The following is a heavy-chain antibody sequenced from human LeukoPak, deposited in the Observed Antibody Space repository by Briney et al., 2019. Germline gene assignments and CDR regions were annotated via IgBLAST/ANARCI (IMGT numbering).Heavy chain of an antibody. V-gene: IGHV4-34*01. J-gene: IGHJ1*01. CDR3: ARHAGYCSGGSCYAEYFQH. CDR2: IYYSGST. D-gene: IGHD2-15*01. Sequence: SETLSLTCAVYGESFSDYSWSWIRQPPGKGLEWIGSIYYSGSTYYNPSLKSRVTISVDTSKNQFSLKLSSVTAADTAVYYCARHAGYCSGGSCYAEYFQHWGQGTLVTVS. CDR1: GESFSDYS.